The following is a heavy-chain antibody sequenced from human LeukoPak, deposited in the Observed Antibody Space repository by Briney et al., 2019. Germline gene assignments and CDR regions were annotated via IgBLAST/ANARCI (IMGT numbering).Heavy chain of an antibody. CDR2: IKRDGSEK. V-gene: IGHV3-7*01. CDR1: GLTFSNYW. Sequence: PGESLRLSCSASGLTFSNYWMCWVRQAPGKGLEWVASIKRDGSEKYFVDSVKGRFTISSDNAKNSVYLQMNSLRVEDTAVYYCARLRFYEFDYWGQGTLVSVSS. CDR3: ARLRFYEFDY. D-gene: IGHD3-16*01. J-gene: IGHJ4*02.